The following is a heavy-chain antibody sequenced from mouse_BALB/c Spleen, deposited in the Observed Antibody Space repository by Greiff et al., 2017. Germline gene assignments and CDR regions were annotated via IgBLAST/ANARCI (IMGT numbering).Heavy chain of an antibody. D-gene: IGHD1-2*01. CDR2: ISSGGST. V-gene: IGHV5-6-5*01. J-gene: IGHJ3*01. Sequence: DVKLVESGGGLVKPGGSLKLSCAASGFTFSSYAMSWVRQTPEKRLEWVASISSGGSTYYPDSVKGRFTISRDNARNILYLQMSSLRSEDTAMYYCAREGPASFAYWGQGTLVTVSA. CDR1: GFTFSSYA. CDR3: AREGPASFAY.